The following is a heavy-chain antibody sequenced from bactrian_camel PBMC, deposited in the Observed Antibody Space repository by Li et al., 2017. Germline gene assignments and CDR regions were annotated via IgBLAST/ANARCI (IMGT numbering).Heavy chain of an antibody. V-gene: IGHV3S55*01. CDR2: IRRSGGET. CDR1: GHSRGSNC. J-gene: IGHJ6*01. D-gene: IGHD3*01. Sequence: HVQLVESGGGSVQTGGSLRLSCVVSGHSRGSNCVGWYRLPPGRAPAEREGIAAIRRSGGETWYAGSVKGRFTISQDSARNTVYLQMNSLKTEDTGVYYCVAQSDLDCYSGSWPDFTYWGQGTQVTVS. CDR3: VAQSDLDCYSGSWPDFTY.